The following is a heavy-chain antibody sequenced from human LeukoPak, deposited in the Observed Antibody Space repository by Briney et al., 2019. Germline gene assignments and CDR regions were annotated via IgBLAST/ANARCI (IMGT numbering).Heavy chain of an antibody. CDR2: IKSISYGGTI. V-gene: IGHV3-15*01. J-gene: IGHJ4*02. D-gene: IGHD1-7*01. CDR3: TRTWPGNTCFNF. CDR1: GFTFSSYS. Sequence: GGSLRLSCAASGFTFSSYSMNWVRQTPGKGLEWLGRIKSISYGGTIDYAAPVKGRFTISRDDSKNTLYLQMDSLETEDTAIYYCTRTWPGNTCFNFWGQGTLVTVSS.